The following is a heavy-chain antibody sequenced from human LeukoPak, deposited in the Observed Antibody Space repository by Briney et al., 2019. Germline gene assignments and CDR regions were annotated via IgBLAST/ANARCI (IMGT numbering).Heavy chain of an antibody. CDR2: IYYSGST. J-gene: IGHJ5*02. Sequence: PSQTLSLTCTVSGGSISSGGYYWSWIRQQRGKGLEWIGYIYYSGSTYYNPSLKSRVTISVDTSKNQFSLKLSSVTAADTAVYYCARDRRGYYDSSGYYWFDPWGQGTLVTVSS. CDR1: GGSISSGGYY. V-gene: IGHV4-31*03. CDR3: ARDRRGYYDSSGYYWFDP. D-gene: IGHD3-22*01.